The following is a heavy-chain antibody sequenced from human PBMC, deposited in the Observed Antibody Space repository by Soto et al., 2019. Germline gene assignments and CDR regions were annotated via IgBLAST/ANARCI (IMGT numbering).Heavy chain of an antibody. CDR2: ISAYNGNT. D-gene: IGHD3-10*01. CDR3: ARDASITMVRGVPHYYYYGMDV. Sequence: QVQLVQSGAEVKKPGASVKVSCKASGYTFTSYGISWVRQAPGQGLEWMGWISAYNGNTNYAQKLQGRVTMTTDTSTSTAYMELRSRSSDDSAVYYCARDASITMVRGVPHYYYYGMDVWGQGTTVTVSS. V-gene: IGHV1-18*01. CDR1: GYTFTSYG. J-gene: IGHJ6*02.